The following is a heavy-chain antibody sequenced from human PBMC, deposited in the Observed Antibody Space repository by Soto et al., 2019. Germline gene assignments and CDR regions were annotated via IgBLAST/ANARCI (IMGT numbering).Heavy chain of an antibody. J-gene: IGHJ3*02. V-gene: IGHV1-3*01. CDR2: INAGNGNT. CDR3: ARDRRYDTLTGPDAFDI. CDR1: GYTFTSYA. D-gene: IGHD3-9*01. Sequence: ASVKVSCKASGYTFTSYAMHWVRQAPGQRLEWMGWINAGNGNTKYSQKFQGRVTITRDTSASTAYMELSSLRSEDTAVYYCARDRRYDTLTGPDAFDIWGQGTMVTDSS.